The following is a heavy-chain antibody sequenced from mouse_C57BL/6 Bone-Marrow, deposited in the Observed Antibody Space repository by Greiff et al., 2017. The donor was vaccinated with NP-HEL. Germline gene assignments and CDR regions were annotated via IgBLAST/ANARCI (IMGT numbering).Heavy chain of an antibody. V-gene: IGHV1-19*01. CDR3: ARGGDIYYYGSSPFDY. Sequence: VQLQQSGPVLVKPGASVKMSCKASGYTFTDYYMNWVKQSHGKSLEWIGVINPYNGGTSYNQKFKGKATLTVDKSSSTAYMELNSLTSEDSAVYYCARGGDIYYYGSSPFDYWGQGTTLTVSS. J-gene: IGHJ2*01. D-gene: IGHD1-1*01. CDR1: GYTFTDYY. CDR2: INPYNGGT.